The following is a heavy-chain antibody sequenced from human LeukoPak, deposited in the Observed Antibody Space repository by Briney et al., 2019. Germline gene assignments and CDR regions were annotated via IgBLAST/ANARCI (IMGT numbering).Heavy chain of an antibody. Sequence: GGSLRLSCAASGFAFSSSWMSWVRQAPGKGLEWVANIKQDGSEKYYVDSVKGRFTISRDNAKNSLYLQMNSLRAEDTAVYYCARVGSFAAAADSAHYYYYGMDVWGQGTTVTVSS. J-gene: IGHJ6*02. CDR1: GFAFSSSW. CDR2: IKQDGSEK. D-gene: IGHD6-13*01. CDR3: ARVGSFAAAADSAHYYYYGMDV. V-gene: IGHV3-7*01.